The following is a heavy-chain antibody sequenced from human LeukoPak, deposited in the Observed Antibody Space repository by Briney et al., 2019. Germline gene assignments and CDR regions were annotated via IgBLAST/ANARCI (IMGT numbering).Heavy chain of an antibody. CDR1: GGSISSYD. V-gene: IGHV4-4*07. J-gene: IGHJ4*02. CDR3: AKHYMGSSYNHGLDS. CDR2: IDISGSS. D-gene: IGHD3-10*01. Sequence: SETLSLTCTVSGGSISSYDWSWIRQPAGKGLEWIGRIDISGSSEYNPSLKSRLTMSVDTSKNQFSLKLSSVTAADTALYYCAKHYMGSSYNHGLDSWGQGILVTVSS.